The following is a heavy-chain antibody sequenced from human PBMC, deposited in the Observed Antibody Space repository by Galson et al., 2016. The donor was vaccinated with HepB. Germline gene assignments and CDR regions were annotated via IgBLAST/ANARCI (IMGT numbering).Heavy chain of an antibody. D-gene: IGHD2-21*02. J-gene: IGHJ4*02. CDR1: GGSVSSGGYF. V-gene: IGHV4-61*08. CDR2: IYYSGTT. CDR3: VRDRAYIVTDY. Sequence: ETLSLTCTVSGGSVSSGGYFWTWIRQPPGKGLEWIGTIYYSGTTYYNPSLESRITISVDTPNNKISLNVNSVTAADTAVYYCVRDRAYIVTDYWGQGILVTVSS.